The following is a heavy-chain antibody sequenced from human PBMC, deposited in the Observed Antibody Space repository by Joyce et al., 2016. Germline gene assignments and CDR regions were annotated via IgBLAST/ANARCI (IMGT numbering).Heavy chain of an antibody. J-gene: IGHJ4*02. V-gene: IGHV3-21*01. CDR1: GFTFSSYR. Sequence: EVQLVASGGGLVKPGGSLRPSCAASGFTFSSYRMSWVREAPVKGLEWVSAISSSSSYIKYTYSVKGRFTNSRDNAKNSLYLQMNSLRVDDTAVYYCARSSYTNGIFDYWGQGTLVTVSS. D-gene: IGHD2-8*01. CDR3: ARSSYTNGIFDY. CDR2: ISSSSSYI.